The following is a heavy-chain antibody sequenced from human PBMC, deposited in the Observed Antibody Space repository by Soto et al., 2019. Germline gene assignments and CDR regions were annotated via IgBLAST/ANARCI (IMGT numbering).Heavy chain of an antibody. J-gene: IGHJ6*02. Sequence: QVQLVQSGAEVKKPGASVKVSCKASGYTFTSYGISWVRQAPGQGLEWMGWISAYNGNTNYAQKLQGRVTKTTDTSTSTAYMELRSLRSDDTAVYYCARDRMSGSPWGYYYYGMDVWGQGTTVTVSS. D-gene: IGHD1-26*01. V-gene: IGHV1-18*01. CDR3: ARDRMSGSPWGYYYYGMDV. CDR2: ISAYNGNT. CDR1: GYTFTSYG.